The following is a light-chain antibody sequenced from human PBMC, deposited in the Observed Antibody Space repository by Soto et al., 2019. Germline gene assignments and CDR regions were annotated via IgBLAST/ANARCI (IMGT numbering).Light chain of an antibody. CDR1: SRDVGTYNL. J-gene: IGLJ2*01. CDR2: EVI. CDR3: CSYAGSSTFVV. Sequence: QSVLTQPASVSGSLGQSITISCTGTSRDVGTYNLVSWFQQHPGKAPKVMIYEVIKRPSGVSNRFSGSKSGNTASLTISGLQAEDEADYHCCSYAGSSTFVVFGGGTQLTVL. V-gene: IGLV2-23*02.